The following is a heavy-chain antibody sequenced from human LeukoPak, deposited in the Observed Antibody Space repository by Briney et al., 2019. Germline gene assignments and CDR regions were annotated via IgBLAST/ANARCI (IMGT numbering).Heavy chain of an antibody. D-gene: IGHD4-17*01. V-gene: IGHV3-48*03. CDR3: ARGLATTVTTGPYHFDS. CDR2: ISSNDNTI. Sequence: PGGSLRLSCVASGFTFSSYGMNWVRQAPGKGLEWVSYISSNDNTIHYADSVEGRFTISRDNAKTSLYLHMNSLRAEDTAVYYCARGLATTVTTGPYHFDSWGQGTLVTVSS. J-gene: IGHJ4*02. CDR1: GFTFSSYG.